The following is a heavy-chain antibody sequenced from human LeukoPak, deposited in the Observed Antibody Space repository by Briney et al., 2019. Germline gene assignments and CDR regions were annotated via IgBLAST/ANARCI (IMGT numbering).Heavy chain of an antibody. J-gene: IGHJ4*02. Sequence: SETLSLTCSVSGGSISSSNYYWSWIRQPPGRELEWIASSNYGGTTYDKPSLKSRVTISVDTSKNHFSLRLSSVTAADTAVYLCARYVVSGSGRYYFDYWGQGTLVTVSS. CDR2: SNYGGTT. CDR3: ARYVVSGSGRYYFDY. V-gene: IGHV4-39*02. D-gene: IGHD3-10*01. CDR1: GGSISSSNYY.